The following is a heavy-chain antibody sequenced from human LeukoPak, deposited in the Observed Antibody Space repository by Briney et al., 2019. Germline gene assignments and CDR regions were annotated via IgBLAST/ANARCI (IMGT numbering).Heavy chain of an antibody. CDR1: GFSFSSYW. D-gene: IGHD1-14*01. V-gene: IGHV3-7*03. Sequence: GGSLRLSCAASGFSFSSYWMTWVRQAPGRGLEFVANIRGDGNEKYYMNSMKGRLTISRDNAKNSLFLQMSGLRAEDTAVYYCMTELLGYRGQGTLVTVSS. CDR2: IRGDGNEK. CDR3: MTELLGY. J-gene: IGHJ4*02.